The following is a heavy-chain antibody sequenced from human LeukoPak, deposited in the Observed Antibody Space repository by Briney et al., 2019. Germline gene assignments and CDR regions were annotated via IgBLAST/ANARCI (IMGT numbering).Heavy chain of an antibody. CDR1: QFTFTTYA. Sequence: EGSLRLSCAASQFTFTTYAMSWVRQAPGRGLEWVSSIGDSGVPTYYADSVKGRFTISRDSSQNTLYLQMNSLGADDTAVYYCAKVATWTYFASWGQGTLVTVSS. CDR2: IGDSGVPT. V-gene: IGHV3-23*01. CDR3: AKVATWTYFAS. J-gene: IGHJ4*02. D-gene: IGHD3/OR15-3a*01.